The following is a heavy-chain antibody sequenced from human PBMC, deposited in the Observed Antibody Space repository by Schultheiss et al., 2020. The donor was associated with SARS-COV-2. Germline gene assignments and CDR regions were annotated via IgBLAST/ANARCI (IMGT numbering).Heavy chain of an antibody. Sequence: ASVKVSCKASDYTFTSNGISWVRQAPGQGLEWMGWISAYNGNTNYAQKLQGRVTMTTDTSTSTAYMELRSLRSDDTAVYYCARDRGGGSYPLRYYYYGMDVWGQGTTVTVSS. CDR1: DYTFTSNG. V-gene: IGHV1-18*01. D-gene: IGHD1-26*01. CDR3: ARDRGGGSYPLRYYYYGMDV. CDR2: ISAYNGNT. J-gene: IGHJ6*02.